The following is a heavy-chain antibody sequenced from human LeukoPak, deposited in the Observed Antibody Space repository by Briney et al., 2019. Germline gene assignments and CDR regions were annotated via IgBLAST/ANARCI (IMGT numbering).Heavy chain of an antibody. CDR2: LYSSGNT. J-gene: IGHJ4*02. CDR3: ARGWGSFEN. V-gene: IGHV3-53*01. Sequence: GGSLRLSCAASGFSVITDYMTWVRQAPGKGLEWVSTLYSSGNTYYSDSVKGRFTVSRDNSKNTLFLEMSSLRAEDTAVYFCARGWGSFENWGQGTLVAVSS. D-gene: IGHD7-27*01. CDR1: GFSVITDY.